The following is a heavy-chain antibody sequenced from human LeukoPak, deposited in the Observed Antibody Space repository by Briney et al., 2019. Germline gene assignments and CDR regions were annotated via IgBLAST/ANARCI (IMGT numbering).Heavy chain of an antibody. CDR1: GFTVSSNY. J-gene: IGHJ4*02. CDR3: ARGTGIAAASDY. D-gene: IGHD6-13*01. Sequence: GGSLRLSCAAPGFTVSSNYMSWVRQAPGKGLEWVSVIYSGGSTYYADSVKGRFTISRDNSKNTLYLQMNSLRAEDTAVYYCARGTGIAAASDYWGQGTLVTVSS. CDR2: IYSGGST. V-gene: IGHV3-53*01.